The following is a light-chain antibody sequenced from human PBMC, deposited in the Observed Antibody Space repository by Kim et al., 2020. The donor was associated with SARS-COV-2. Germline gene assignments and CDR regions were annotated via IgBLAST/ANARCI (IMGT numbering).Light chain of an antibody. CDR3: LQHSTYPIT. J-gene: IGKJ5*01. V-gene: IGKV1-17*01. CDR2: GAS. Sequence: AYVGDRVNITCRASQDIRNDLGWYQQNSGSAPKRLIYGASSLQSGVPSRFSGSGSGTEFTLTISSVQPEDFATYFCLQHSTYPITFGQGTRLEIK. CDR1: QDIRND.